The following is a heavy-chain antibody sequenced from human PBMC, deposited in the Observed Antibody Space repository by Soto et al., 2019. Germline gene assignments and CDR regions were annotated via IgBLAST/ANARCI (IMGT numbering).Heavy chain of an antibody. D-gene: IGHD6-6*01. V-gene: IGHV1-18*01. CDR1: RYTFASCG. CDR3: ARDLYSSSSFFDY. J-gene: IGHJ4*02. Sequence: ASVKVSWKACRYTFASCGMRWVRQAPGQGLEWMGWISAYNGNTNYAQKLKGRVTMTTDTSTSTAYMELRSLRSDDTAVYYCARDLYSSSSFFDYWGQGTLVTVSS. CDR2: ISAYNGNT.